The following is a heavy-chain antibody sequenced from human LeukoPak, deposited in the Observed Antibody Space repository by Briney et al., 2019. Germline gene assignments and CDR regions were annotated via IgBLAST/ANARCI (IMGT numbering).Heavy chain of an antibody. Sequence: PGGSLRLSCVASGFPFSTYAMHWVRQAPGKGLEYVSGINSNGTYTNYAASVEGRFTISRDNSKNSLFLQMKSLRTEDTALYYCVKDRTGAYCGGDCYSLSSWGQGTLVTVSS. CDR3: VKDRTGAYCGGDCYSLSS. CDR1: GFPFSTYA. CDR2: INSNGTYT. D-gene: IGHD2-21*02. V-gene: IGHV3-64D*06. J-gene: IGHJ5*02.